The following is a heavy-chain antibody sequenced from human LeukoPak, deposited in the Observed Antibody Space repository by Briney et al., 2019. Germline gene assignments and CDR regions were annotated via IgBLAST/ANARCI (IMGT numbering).Heavy chain of an antibody. V-gene: IGHV4-59*12. J-gene: IGHJ4*02. CDR2: IYYSGST. Sequence: SETLSLTCTVSGGSISSYYWSWIRQPPGKGLEWIGYIYYSGSTYYNPSLKSRVTISVDTSKNQFSLKLSSVTAADTAVYYCATRHIAAAGVDYWGQGTLVTVSS. CDR1: GGSISSYY. D-gene: IGHD6-13*01. CDR3: ATRHIAAAGVDY.